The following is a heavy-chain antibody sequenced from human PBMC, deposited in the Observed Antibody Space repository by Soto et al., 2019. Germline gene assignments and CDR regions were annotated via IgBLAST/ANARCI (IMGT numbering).Heavy chain of an antibody. CDR1: GYTFTSYG. CDR2: ISAYNGNT. CDR3: ARGAAYCGGDCYPTYGMDV. Sequence: ASVKVSCKASGYTFTSYGISWVRQAPGQGLEWMGWISAYNGNTNYAQKLQGRVTMTTDTSTSTAYMELRSLRYGDTAVYYCARGAAYCGGDCYPTYGMDVWGQGTTVTVSS. J-gene: IGHJ6*02. V-gene: IGHV1-18*01. D-gene: IGHD2-21*02.